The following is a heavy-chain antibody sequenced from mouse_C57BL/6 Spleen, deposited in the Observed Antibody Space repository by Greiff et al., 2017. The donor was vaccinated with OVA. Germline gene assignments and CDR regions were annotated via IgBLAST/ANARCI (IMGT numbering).Heavy chain of an antibody. Sequence: QVQLKESGPGILQPSQTLSLTCSFSGFSLSTFGMGVGWIRQPSGKGLEWLAHIWWDDDKYYNPALKSRLTISKDTSKNQVFLKSAKVDTADTATYDSARIGNRYFDVWGTGTTVTVSS. CDR1: GFSLSTFGMG. D-gene: IGHD2-1*01. V-gene: IGHV8-8*01. CDR2: IWWDDDK. J-gene: IGHJ1*03. CDR3: ARIGNRYFDV.